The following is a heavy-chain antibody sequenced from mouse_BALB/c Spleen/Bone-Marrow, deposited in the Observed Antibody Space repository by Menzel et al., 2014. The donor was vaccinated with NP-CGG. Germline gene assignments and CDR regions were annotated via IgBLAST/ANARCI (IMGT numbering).Heavy chain of an antibody. V-gene: IGHV5-6-5*01. Sequence: LEESGGRLVTPGTPLKVTCTVSGFSLNSYDMSWVRQAPGEGLEWIGFSDTDGSAYYANWAKGRFTISRTSTTVDLKMTSLTTEDTATYFCARTTSGHYGLWGQGTLVTVS. J-gene: IGHJ3*02. CDR3: ARTTSGHYGL. CDR1: GFSLNSYD. CDR2: SDTDGSA. D-gene: IGHD1-2*01.